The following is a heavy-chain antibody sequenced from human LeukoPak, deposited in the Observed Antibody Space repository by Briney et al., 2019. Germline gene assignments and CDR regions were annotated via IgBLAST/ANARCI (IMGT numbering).Heavy chain of an antibody. CDR2: IYHSGST. CDR3: ARDSGTTGEVKFDP. Sequence: SETLSLTCTVSGYSISSGYYWGWIRQPPGKGLEWIGSIYHSGSTYYNPSLKSRVTMSVDTSKNQFSLKLSSVAAADTAVYYCARDSGTTGEVKFDPWGQGTLVTVSS. D-gene: IGHD3-10*01. V-gene: IGHV4-38-2*02. CDR1: GYSISSGYY. J-gene: IGHJ5*02.